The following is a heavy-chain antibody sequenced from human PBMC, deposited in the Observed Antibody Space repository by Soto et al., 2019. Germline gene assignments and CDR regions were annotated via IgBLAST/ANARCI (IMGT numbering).Heavy chain of an antibody. V-gene: IGHV1-8*01. J-gene: IGHJ4*02. CDR3: TRGQGNH. Sequence: QVQLVQSGAEVKKPGASVRVSCKASGYTFTSYDIYWVRQATGQGLEWMGWMNPFSGNAVYTQKCQDRVTMTRDTSINTAYMEMSGRRSEDTAVYYCTRGQGNHWGQGSLVTVSS. CDR1: GYTFTSYD. CDR2: MNPFSGNA.